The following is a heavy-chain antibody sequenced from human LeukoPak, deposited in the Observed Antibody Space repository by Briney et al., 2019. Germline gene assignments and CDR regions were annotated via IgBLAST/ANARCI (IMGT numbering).Heavy chain of an antibody. CDR2: LSGSDGST. Sequence: GGSLRLSCAASGFTFSSYAMSWVRQAPGKGLEWVSALSGSDGSTYYADSVKGRFTISRDNSKNTLYLQMNSLRAEDTAVYYCAKDRYGSGRDYWGQGTLVTVSS. CDR3: AKDRYGSGRDY. D-gene: IGHD3-10*01. CDR1: GFTFSSYA. J-gene: IGHJ4*02. V-gene: IGHV3-23*01.